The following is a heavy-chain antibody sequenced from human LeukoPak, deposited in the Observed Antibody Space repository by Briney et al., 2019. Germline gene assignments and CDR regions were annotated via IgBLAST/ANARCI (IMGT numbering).Heavy chain of an antibody. CDR2: IFPGDSDT. D-gene: IGHD5-18*01. CDR1: GYGFPTYW. Sequence: GESLKISCKASGYGFPTYWIGWVRQMPGKGLEWMGLIFPGDSDTRYSPSFQGQVTISVGKSFNTACLQWSSLKASDTAIYYCAGSQYRHAFDSWGQGTLVTVSS. CDR3: AGSQYRHAFDS. V-gene: IGHV5-51*01. J-gene: IGHJ5*01.